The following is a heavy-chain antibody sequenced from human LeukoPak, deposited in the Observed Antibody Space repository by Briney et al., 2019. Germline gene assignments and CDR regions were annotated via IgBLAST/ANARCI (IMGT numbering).Heavy chain of an antibody. J-gene: IGHJ6*02. V-gene: IGHV4-59*01. CDR1: GGSISSYY. D-gene: IGHD4-11*01. CDR2: ISYSGST. CDR3: ARGVTTVSSGWYYYYGMDV. Sequence: SETLSLTCTVSGGSISSYYWSWIRQPPGKGLEWIGYISYSGSTNYNPSLKSRVTISVDTSKNQFSLKLSSVTAADTAVYYCARGVTTVSSGWYYYYGMDVWGQGTTVTVSS.